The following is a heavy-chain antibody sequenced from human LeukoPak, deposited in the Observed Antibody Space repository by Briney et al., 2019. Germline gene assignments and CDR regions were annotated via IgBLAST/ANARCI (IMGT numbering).Heavy chain of an antibody. Sequence: PGGSLRLSCIVSGVSMSINSHYWSWVRQPPGKGLEFIGYIFYVGTPNYNPSLKSRVTLSIDTSKNQFSLNLRSVTAADTAVYFCARQERFEGNFDPWGQGTLVTVSS. CDR1: GVSMSINSHY. CDR2: IFYVGTP. V-gene: IGHV4-59*08. CDR3: ARQERFEGNFDP. J-gene: IGHJ5*02. D-gene: IGHD3-3*01.